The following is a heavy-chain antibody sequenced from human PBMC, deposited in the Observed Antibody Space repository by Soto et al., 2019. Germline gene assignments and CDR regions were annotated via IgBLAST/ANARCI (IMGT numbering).Heavy chain of an antibody. CDR3: VREGCSGGTCYSGYNLGIDY. CDR1: GVSVGSTYYY. J-gene: IGHJ4*02. D-gene: IGHD2-15*01. V-gene: IGHV4-61*01. CDR2: IFYSGST. Sequence: PXATLTLTCAVSGVSVGSTYYYWTWIRQPPGKGLEWIGYIFYSGSTNYNPSLKSRLTISADTSKNQFSLNLRSVTAADTAVYYCVREGCSGGTCYSGYNLGIDYWGPGILVTVSS.